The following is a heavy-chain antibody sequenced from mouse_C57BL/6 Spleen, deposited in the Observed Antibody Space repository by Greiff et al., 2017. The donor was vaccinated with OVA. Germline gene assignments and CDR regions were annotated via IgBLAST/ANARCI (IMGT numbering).Heavy chain of an antibody. J-gene: IGHJ4*01. D-gene: IGHD2-12*01. V-gene: IGHV1-55*01. Sequence: VQLQPSGAELVKPGASVKMSCKASGYTFTSYWITWVKQRPGQGLEWIGDIYPGSGSTNYNEKFKSKATLTVDTSSSTAYMQLSSLTSEDSAVYYCARGYYNYAMDYWGQGTSVTVSS. CDR1: GYTFTSYW. CDR2: IYPGSGST. CDR3: ARGYYNYAMDY.